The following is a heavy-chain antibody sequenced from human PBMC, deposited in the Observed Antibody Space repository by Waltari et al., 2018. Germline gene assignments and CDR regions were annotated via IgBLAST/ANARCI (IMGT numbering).Heavy chain of an antibody. J-gene: IGHJ3*02. CDR2: ISSNGGST. D-gene: IGHD1-20*01. CDR1: GFTFSSYA. V-gene: IGHV3-64*01. Sequence: EVQLVESGGGLVQPGGSLRLSCAASGFTFSSYAMHWVRQAPGKGLEYVSAISSNGGSTYYANSVKGRFTISRDNSKNTLYLQMGSLRAEDMAVYYCAREGGIDAFDIWGQGTMVTVSS. CDR3: AREGGIDAFDI.